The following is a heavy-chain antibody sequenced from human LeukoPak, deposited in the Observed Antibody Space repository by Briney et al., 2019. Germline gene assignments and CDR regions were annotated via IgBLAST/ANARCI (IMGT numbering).Heavy chain of an antibody. V-gene: IGHV1-24*01. CDR2: FDPEDGET. CDR3: ATTYDFWSGSRYYGMDV. CDR1: GYTFTGYY. D-gene: IGHD3-3*01. Sequence: ASVKVSCKASGYTFTGYYMHWVRQAPGKGLEWMGGFDPEDGETIYAQKFQGRVTMTEDTSTDTAYMELSSLRSEDTAVYYCATTYDFWSGSRYYGMDVWGQGTTVTVSS. J-gene: IGHJ6*02.